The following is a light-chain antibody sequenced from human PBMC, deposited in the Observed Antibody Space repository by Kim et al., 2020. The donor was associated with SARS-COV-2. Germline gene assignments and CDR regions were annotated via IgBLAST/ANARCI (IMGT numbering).Light chain of an antibody. CDR3: LLSYGDVRV. Sequence: QAVVTQEPSLTVSPGGTVTLTCDSSTGAVTSSHYSYWFQQKPGQAPRTLIYDTSNKFSWTPTRFSGSLLGGRAALTLSGAQPEDEAIYYCLLSYGDVRVFGGGTQLTVL. V-gene: IGLV7-46*01. J-gene: IGLJ3*02. CDR1: TGAVTSSHY. CDR2: DTS.